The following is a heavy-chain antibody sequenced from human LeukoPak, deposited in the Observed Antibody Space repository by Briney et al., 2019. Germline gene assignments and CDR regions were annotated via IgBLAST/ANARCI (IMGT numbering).Heavy chain of an antibody. CDR3: ARLPWFGESRNHYYYGMDV. Sequence: PSETLSLTCAVSGGSISSGGYYWSWIRQPPGKGLEWIGYIYYSGSTNYNPSLKSRVTISIDTSKKQFSLKLSSVTAADTAVYYCARLPWFGESRNHYYYGMDVWGQGTTVTVSS. CDR1: GGSISSGGYY. D-gene: IGHD3-10*01. CDR2: IYYSGST. V-gene: IGHV4-61*08. J-gene: IGHJ6*02.